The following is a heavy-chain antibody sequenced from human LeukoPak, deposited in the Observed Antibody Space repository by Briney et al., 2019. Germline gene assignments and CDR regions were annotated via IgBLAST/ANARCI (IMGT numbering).Heavy chain of an antibody. J-gene: IGHJ6*03. CDR1: GFTFSGSA. CDR2: IRSKANSYAT. CDR3: TRNDFWSGYDYYYYYMDV. D-gene: IGHD3-3*01. V-gene: IGHV3-73*01. Sequence: GGSLRLSCAASGFTFSGSAMHWVRQASGKGLEWVGRIRSKANSYATAYAASVKGRFTISRDDSKNTAYLQMNSLKTEDTAVYYCTRNDFWSGYDYYYYYMDVWGKGTTVTVSS.